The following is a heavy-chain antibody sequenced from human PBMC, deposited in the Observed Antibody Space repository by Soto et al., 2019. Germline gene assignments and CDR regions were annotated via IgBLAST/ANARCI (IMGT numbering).Heavy chain of an antibody. D-gene: IGHD3-3*01. J-gene: IGHJ6*02. V-gene: IGHV1-8*01. CDR2: MNPNSGNT. CDR1: GYTFTSYD. CDR3: ARGGTIFGVVIIGDYYYGLDV. Sequence: ASVKISCKASGYTFTSYDINWVRQATGQGLEWMGWMNPNSGNTGYAQRFQGRVTMTRNTSISTAYMELSSLRSEGTAVYYCARGGTIFGVVIIGDYYYGLDVWGQGTTVTVSS.